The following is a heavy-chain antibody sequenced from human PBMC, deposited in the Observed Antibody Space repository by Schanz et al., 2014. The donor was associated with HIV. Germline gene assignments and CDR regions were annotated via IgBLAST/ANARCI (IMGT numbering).Heavy chain of an antibody. D-gene: IGHD2-2*01. J-gene: IGHJ4*02. CDR2: ISSDGSNK. V-gene: IGHV3-30*18. CDR1: GFTFTTYG. Sequence: QVQLVESGGALVQPGRFLRLSCAASGFTFTTYGMQWVRQAPGKGLEWVAVISSDGSNKYYADSVKGRFTISRDNSKNRVFLQMNSLRTEDTAVYYCAKSQKGASCCFPLDSWGQGTLVTVS. CDR3: AKSQKGASCCFPLDS.